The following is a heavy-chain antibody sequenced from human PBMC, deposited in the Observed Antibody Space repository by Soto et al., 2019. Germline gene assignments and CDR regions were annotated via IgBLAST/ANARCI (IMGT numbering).Heavy chain of an antibody. CDR3: ARGIYSSSSPMMDY. V-gene: IGHV4-34*01. D-gene: IGHD6-6*01. CDR2: INHSGST. CDR1: GVSFSGYY. J-gene: IGHJ4*02. Sequence: SETLCLTCAVYGVSFSGYYWSWLRPPPGKGLEWIGEINHSGSTNYNPSLKSRVTISVDTSKNQFSLKLSSVTAADTAVYYCARGIYSSSSPMMDYWGQGTLVTVSS.